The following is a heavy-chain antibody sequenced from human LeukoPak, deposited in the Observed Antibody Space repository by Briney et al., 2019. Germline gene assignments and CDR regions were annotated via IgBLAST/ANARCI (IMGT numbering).Heavy chain of an antibody. CDR3: ARDLTAMAYFDY. J-gene: IGHJ4*02. Sequence: GGSLRLSCAASGFTFSSFTMIWVRQAPGKGLEWVSSISHSDGTSHYADSVRGRFTISRDNAKNSLYLQMNSLRAEDTAVYYCARDLTAMAYFDYWGQGTLVTVSS. V-gene: IGHV3-48*04. CDR1: GFTFSSFT. D-gene: IGHD5-18*01. CDR2: ISHSDGTS.